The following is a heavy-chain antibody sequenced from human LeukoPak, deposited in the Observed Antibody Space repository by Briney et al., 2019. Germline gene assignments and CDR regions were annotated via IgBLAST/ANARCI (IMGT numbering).Heavy chain of an antibody. CDR2: ISSSGTTI. CDR3: ARDRYGGNSGSYYFDY. D-gene: IGHD4-23*01. Sequence: PGGSLRLSCAASGFTFSDYYMSWIRQAPGEGLEWVSYISSSGTTIYYADSVKGRFTISRDDAKNSLYLQMNSLRAEDTAVYYCARDRYGGNSGSYYFDYWGQGTLVTVSS. J-gene: IGHJ4*02. CDR1: GFTFSDYY. V-gene: IGHV3-11*01.